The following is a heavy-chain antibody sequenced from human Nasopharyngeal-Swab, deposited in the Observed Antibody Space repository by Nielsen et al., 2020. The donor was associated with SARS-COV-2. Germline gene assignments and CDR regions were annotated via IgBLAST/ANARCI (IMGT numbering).Heavy chain of an antibody. D-gene: IGHD3-10*01. J-gene: IGHJ5*02. CDR3: ARDLLDICFGELSFLGWFDP. Sequence: WIRQCPSRGLEWLGRTYYRSKWYNDYAVSGKSRITINPDTSKNQFSLQLNSVTPEDTAVYYCARDLLDICFGELSFLGWFDPWGQGTLVTVSS. V-gene: IGHV6-1*01. CDR2: TYYRSKWYN.